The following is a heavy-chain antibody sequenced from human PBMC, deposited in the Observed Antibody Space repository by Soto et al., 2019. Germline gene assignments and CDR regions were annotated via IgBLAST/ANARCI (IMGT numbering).Heavy chain of an antibody. Sequence: ASAKVSCKASGYTFTSYDITWVRQATVQGLEWMGWMNPNSGNTGYAQKFQGRVTMTRNTSISTSYMELSSRRSEDTAVYYCARGSGWYLVINGMYVLGQGTTVNVS. D-gene: IGHD6-19*01. V-gene: IGHV1-8*01. J-gene: IGHJ6*02. CDR3: ARGSGWYLVINGMYV. CDR2: MNPNSGNT. CDR1: GYTFTSYD.